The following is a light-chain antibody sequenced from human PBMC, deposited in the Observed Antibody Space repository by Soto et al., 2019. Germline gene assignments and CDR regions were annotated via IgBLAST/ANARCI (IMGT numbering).Light chain of an antibody. CDR3: QQFSSYST. CDR1: QSIDNW. J-gene: IGKJ1*01. CDR2: AAS. Sequence: DIQMTQSPSTLSASVGDRVTITCRASQSIDNWLAWYQQKLGKAPKLLIYAASTLETGVPSRFSGSGSGTEFTLTIKSLQPDDFATYYCQQFSSYSTFGQGTKVEIK. V-gene: IGKV1-5*01.